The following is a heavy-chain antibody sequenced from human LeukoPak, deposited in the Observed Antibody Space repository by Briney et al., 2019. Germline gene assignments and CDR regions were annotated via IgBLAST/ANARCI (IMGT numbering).Heavy chain of an antibody. CDR3: TRRWYGDW. CDR1: GFTFGDFG. D-gene: IGHD3-10*01. Sequence: GRSLRLSCTASGFTFGDFGMSWVRQAPGKGLEWVGFIRSKGYGGTAEYAASVKGRFTISRDDSKSIAYLQMNSLETEDTAVYYCTRRWYGDWWGQGTLVTVSS. V-gene: IGHV3-49*04. CDR2: IRSKGYGGTA. J-gene: IGHJ4*02.